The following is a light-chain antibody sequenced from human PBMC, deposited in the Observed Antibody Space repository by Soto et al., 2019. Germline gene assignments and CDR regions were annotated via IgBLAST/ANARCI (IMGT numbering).Light chain of an antibody. Sequence: DIQMTHSPSTLSASVGERVIITCRASQSIRNWLAWYQQKPGKAPKLLIHKASTLENGVPSRFSGSGSGTEFTLTISSLQPDDFATYYCQQYNSYSEFTFGPGTKVDIK. J-gene: IGKJ3*01. V-gene: IGKV1-5*03. CDR2: KAS. CDR1: QSIRNW. CDR3: QQYNSYSEFT.